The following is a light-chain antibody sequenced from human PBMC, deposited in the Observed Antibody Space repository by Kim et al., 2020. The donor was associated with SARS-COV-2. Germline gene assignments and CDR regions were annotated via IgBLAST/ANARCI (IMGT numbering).Light chain of an antibody. J-gene: IGLJ2*01. CDR2: EVS. CDR1: SSDVGSYNL. V-gene: IGLV2-23*02. Sequence: SITISCTGTSSDVGSYNLVSWYQHHPGKAPKLMIYEVSKRPSGVSNRFSGSKSGNTASLTISGLQAEDEADYYCCSYAGSSTYVFGGGTQLTVL. CDR3: CSYAGSSTYV.